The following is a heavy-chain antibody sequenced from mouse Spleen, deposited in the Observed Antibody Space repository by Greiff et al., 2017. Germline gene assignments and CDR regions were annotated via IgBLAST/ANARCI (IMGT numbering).Heavy chain of an antibody. CDR2: INPNNGGT. CDR3: AGAYYSNFFAY. J-gene: IGHJ3*01. V-gene: IGHV1-22*01. Sequence: VQLQQSGPELVKPGASVKMSCKASGYTFTDYNMHWVKQSHGKSLEWIGYINPNNGGTSYNQKFKGKATLTVNKSSSTAYMELRSLTSEDSAVYYCAGAYYSNFFAYWGQGTLVTVSA. CDR1: GYTFTDYN. D-gene: IGHD2-5*01.